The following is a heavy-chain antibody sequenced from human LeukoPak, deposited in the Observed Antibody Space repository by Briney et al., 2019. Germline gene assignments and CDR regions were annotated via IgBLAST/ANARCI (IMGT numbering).Heavy chain of an antibody. Sequence: ASVKVSCKASGYTFTGYYMHWVRQAPGQGREWMGWINPNSGGTNYAQKFQGRVTMTRDTSISTAYMELSRLKSDAAAVYYCARDVDHYDSTGKGLVDFWGQGTMVTVSS. D-gene: IGHD3-22*01. V-gene: IGHV1-2*02. CDR2: INPNSGGT. CDR1: GYTFTGYY. CDR3: ARDVDHYDSTGKGLVDF. J-gene: IGHJ3*01.